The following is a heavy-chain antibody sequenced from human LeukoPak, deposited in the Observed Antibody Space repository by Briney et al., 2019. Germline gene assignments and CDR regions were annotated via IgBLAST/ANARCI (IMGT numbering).Heavy chain of an antibody. J-gene: IGHJ3*02. D-gene: IGHD2-2*02. CDR1: GFTFSSYG. CDR3: AREQVVPAAISPYDAFDI. V-gene: IGHV3-33*01. Sequence: PGGSLRLSCAASGFTFSSYGMHWVRQAPGKGLEWVTVISYDGSNKYYADSVKGRFTISRDNSKNTLYLQMNSLRAEDTAVYYCAREQVVPAAISPYDAFDIWGQGTMVTVSS. CDR2: ISYDGSNK.